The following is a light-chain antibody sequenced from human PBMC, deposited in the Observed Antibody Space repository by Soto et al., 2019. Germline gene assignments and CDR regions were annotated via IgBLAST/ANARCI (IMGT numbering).Light chain of an antibody. CDR1: SSDVGGYNY. CDR3: SSYAGSNNLV. CDR2: EVS. V-gene: IGLV2-8*01. Sequence: QSALTQPPSASGSPGQSVTISCTGTSSDVGGYNYVSWYQQHPGKAPKLMIYEVSKRPSGDPDRFSGSKSVNTASLTVSGLQAEDEADYYCSSYAGSNNLVFGGGTKLTVL. J-gene: IGLJ2*01.